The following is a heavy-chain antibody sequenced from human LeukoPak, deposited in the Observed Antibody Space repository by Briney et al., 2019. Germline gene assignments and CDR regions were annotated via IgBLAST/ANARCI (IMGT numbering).Heavy chain of an antibody. CDR2: INHSGST. J-gene: IGHJ4*02. V-gene: IGHV4-34*01. D-gene: IGHD2-15*01. CDR3: ARRYCSGGSCPTYYFDY. CDR1: GGSISSYY. Sequence: SETLSLTCTVSGGSISSYYWSWIRQPPGKGLEWIGEINHSGSTNYNPSLKSRVTISVDTSKNQFSLKLSSVTAADTAVYYCARRYCSGGSCPTYYFDYWGQGTLVTVSS.